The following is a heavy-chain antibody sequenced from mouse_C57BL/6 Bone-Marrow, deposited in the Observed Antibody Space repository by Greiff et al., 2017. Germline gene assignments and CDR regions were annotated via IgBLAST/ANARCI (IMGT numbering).Heavy chain of an antibody. D-gene: IGHD2-4*01. J-gene: IGHJ3*01. Sequence: EVKLVESGGGLVKPGGSLKLSCAASGFTFSSSAMSWVRQTPEKRLEWVATISDGGSYTYYPDNVKGRFTISSDNAKNNLYLQMSPLKSADTAMYYCARESYYDYDEGFAYWGQGTLVTVSA. V-gene: IGHV5-4*01. CDR3: ARESYYDYDEGFAY. CDR2: ISDGGSYT. CDR1: GFTFSSSA.